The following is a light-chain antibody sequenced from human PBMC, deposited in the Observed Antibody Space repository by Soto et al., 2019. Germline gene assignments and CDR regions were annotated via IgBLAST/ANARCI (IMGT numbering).Light chain of an antibody. V-gene: IGLV2-14*01. Sequence: QSALTQPASVSGSPGQSITISCTGTSSDVGRYNYVSWYQQHPGKAPKLMIYEVSNRPSGVSNRFSGSKPGNTASLTISGLQAEDEADYYCTSYTSSSSAVFGGGTKVTVL. J-gene: IGLJ3*02. CDR3: TSYTSSSSAV. CDR2: EVS. CDR1: SSDVGRYNY.